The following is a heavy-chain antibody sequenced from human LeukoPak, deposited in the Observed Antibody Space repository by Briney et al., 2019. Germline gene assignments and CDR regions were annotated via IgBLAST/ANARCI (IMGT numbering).Heavy chain of an antibody. CDR3: ARGQGKDFDY. CDR2: ISYVGSNK. CDR1: GFTFSSYA. J-gene: IGHJ4*02. V-gene: IGHV3-30-3*01. D-gene: IGHD3-10*01. Sequence: GGSLRLSCAASGFTFSSYAMHWVRQAPGKGLEWVAVISYVGSNKYYADSVKGRFTISRDNSKNTLYLQMNSLRAEDTAVYYCARGQGKDFDYWGQGTLVTVSS.